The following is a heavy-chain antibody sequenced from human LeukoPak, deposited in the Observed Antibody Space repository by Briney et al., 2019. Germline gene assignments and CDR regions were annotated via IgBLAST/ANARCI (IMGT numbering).Heavy chain of an antibody. Sequence: GGSLRLSCAASGFTFSSYAMSWVRQAPRKGLEWVSAISGSGGSTYYADSVKGRFTISRDNSKNTLYLQMNSLRAEDTAVYYCAKQIAAAGYNYFDYWGQGTLVTVSS. J-gene: IGHJ4*02. CDR2: ISGSGGST. CDR3: AKQIAAAGYNYFDY. D-gene: IGHD6-13*01. V-gene: IGHV3-23*01. CDR1: GFTFSSYA.